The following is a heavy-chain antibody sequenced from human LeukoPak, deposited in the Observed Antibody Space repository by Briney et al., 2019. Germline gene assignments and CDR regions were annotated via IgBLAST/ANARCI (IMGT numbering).Heavy chain of an antibody. D-gene: IGHD2-8*01. CDR1: GFTFSSYV. V-gene: IGHV3-7*03. CDR2: IKQDGSEK. J-gene: IGHJ4*02. Sequence: GGSLRLSCAASGFTFSSYVMSWVRQAPGKGLEWAANIKQDGSEKYYVDSVKGRFTISRDNAKNSLYLQMNSLRAEDTAVYYCARELRHYDYWGQGTLVTVSS. CDR3: ARELRHYDY.